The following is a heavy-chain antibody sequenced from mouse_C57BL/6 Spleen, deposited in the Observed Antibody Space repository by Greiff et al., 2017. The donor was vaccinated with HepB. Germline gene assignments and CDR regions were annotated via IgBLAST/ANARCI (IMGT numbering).Heavy chain of an antibody. CDR1: GYTFTDYY. V-gene: IGHV1-26*01. Sequence: VQLQQSGPELVKPGASVKISCKASGYTFTDYYMTWVKQSHGKSLEWIGDLNPNNGGTTYNQKFKGKATLTVDKSSSTAYMELRSLTSEDSAVYYCARRGWFDFDYWGQGTTLTVSS. J-gene: IGHJ2*01. D-gene: IGHD2-3*01. CDR3: ARRGWFDFDY. CDR2: LNPNNGGT.